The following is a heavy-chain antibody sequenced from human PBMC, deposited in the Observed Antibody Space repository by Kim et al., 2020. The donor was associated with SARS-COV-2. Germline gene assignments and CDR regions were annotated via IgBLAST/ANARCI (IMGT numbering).Heavy chain of an antibody. CDR2: IKSKTDGGTT. V-gene: IGHV3-15*01. Sequence: GGSLRLSCAASGFTFSNAWMSWVRQAPGKGLEWVGRIKSKTDGGTTDYAAPVKGRFTISRDYSKNTLYLQMNSLKTEDTAVYYCTTDGGSYPGPSDYWGQGTLVTVSS. D-gene: IGHD1-26*01. CDR1: GFTFSNAW. CDR3: TTDGGSYPGPSDY. J-gene: IGHJ4*02.